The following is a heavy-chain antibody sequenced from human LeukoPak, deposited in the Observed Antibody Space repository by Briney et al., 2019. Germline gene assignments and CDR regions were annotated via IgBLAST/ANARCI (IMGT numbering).Heavy chain of an antibody. CDR3: AKVESLAARIYYYYMDV. D-gene: IGHD6-6*01. V-gene: IGHV3-23*01. CDR2: ISGSGGST. Sequence: PGGSLRLSCATSGFTFSSYAMSWVRQAPGKGLEWVSAISGSGGSTYYADSVKGRFTISRDNSKNTLYLQMNSLRAEDTAVYYCAKVESLAARIYYYYMDVWGKGTTVTVSS. J-gene: IGHJ6*03. CDR1: GFTFSSYA.